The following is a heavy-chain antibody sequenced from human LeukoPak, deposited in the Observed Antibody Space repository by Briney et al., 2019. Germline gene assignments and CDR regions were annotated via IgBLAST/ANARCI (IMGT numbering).Heavy chain of an antibody. CDR1: GFTFSDYA. J-gene: IGHJ4*02. V-gene: IGHV3-30-3*01. CDR3: ARDQYDTWSRRGNFDS. Sequence: PGGSLRLSCAASGFTFSDYAMHWVRQAPGKGLEWVAVISKDGSDKYYPGSVRGRFTISRDNTKNSLYLQMNSLRAEDTAVFYCARDQYDTWSRRGNFDSWGQGTLVIVSS. D-gene: IGHD3-3*01. CDR2: ISKDGSDK.